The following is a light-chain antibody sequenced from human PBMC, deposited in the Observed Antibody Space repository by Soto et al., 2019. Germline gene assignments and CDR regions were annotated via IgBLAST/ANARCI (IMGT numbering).Light chain of an antibody. CDR1: SSNIGAGYD. CDR2: GNS. CDR3: QSYDSSLSAYVV. J-gene: IGLJ2*01. V-gene: IGLV1-40*01. Sequence: QSVLTQPPSAPGAPGQRVTISCTGSSSNIGAGYDVHWYQQLPGTAPKLLIYGNSNRPSGVPDRFSGSKSGTSASLAITGLQAEDEADYYCQSYDSSLSAYVVFGGGTKLTVL.